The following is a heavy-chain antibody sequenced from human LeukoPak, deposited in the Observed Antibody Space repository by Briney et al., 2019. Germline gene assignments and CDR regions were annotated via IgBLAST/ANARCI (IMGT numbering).Heavy chain of an antibody. Sequence: SETLSLTCTVSGYSISSGYYWGWIRQPPGKGLEWIGEINHSGSTNYNPSLKSRVTISVDTSKNQFSLKLSSVTAADTAVYYCAGSGYWYYFDYWGQGTLVTVSS. V-gene: IGHV4-38-2*02. CDR3: AGSGYWYYFDY. J-gene: IGHJ4*02. CDR1: GYSISSGYY. CDR2: INHSGST. D-gene: IGHD3-22*01.